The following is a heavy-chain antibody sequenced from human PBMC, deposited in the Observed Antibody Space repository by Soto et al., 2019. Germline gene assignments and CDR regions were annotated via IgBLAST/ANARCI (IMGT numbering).Heavy chain of an antibody. Sequence: QVHLVQSGVEVKTPGAAVKVSCQASGYTFFTYDISWVRQAPGQGREWMGWISTYSGDTKYAQKFQGRVTMTTDTSTPTAYLELSSRRSDDTAVYYCARHHGPTTSETWLDPWGQGTLVTVSS. V-gene: IGHV1-18*01. CDR1: GYTFFTYD. CDR3: ARHHGPTTSETWLDP. D-gene: IGHD5-12*01. CDR2: ISTYSGDT. J-gene: IGHJ5*02.